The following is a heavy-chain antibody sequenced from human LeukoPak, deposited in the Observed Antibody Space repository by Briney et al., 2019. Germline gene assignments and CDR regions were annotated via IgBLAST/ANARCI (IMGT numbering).Heavy chain of an antibody. J-gene: IGHJ4*02. CDR2: IYYSGST. D-gene: IGHD3-22*01. V-gene: IGHV4-59*12. CDR1: GGSISNYY. CDR3: AATYYDSSGYFI. Sequence: SETLSLTCTVSGGSISNYYWSWIRQPPGKGLEWIGYIYYSGSTNYNPSLKSRVTISVDTSKNQFSLKLSSVTAADTAVYYCAATYYDSSGYFIWGQGTLVTVSS.